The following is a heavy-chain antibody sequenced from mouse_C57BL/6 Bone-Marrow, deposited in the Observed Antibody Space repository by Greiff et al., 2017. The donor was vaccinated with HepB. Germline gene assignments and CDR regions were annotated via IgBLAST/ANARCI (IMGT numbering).Heavy chain of an antibody. D-gene: IGHD1-1*01. CDR1: GYTFTSYG. CDR2: IYPSSGNT. V-gene: IGHV1-81*01. J-gene: IGHJ2*01. Sequence: QVQLQQSGAELARPGASVKLSCKASGYTFTSYGISWVKQRTGQGLEWIGEIYPSSGNTYYNAKFKGKATLTADKSSSTAYMELRSLTSEDSAVYFCAVITTVVALDYWGHGTTLTVSS. CDR3: AVITTVVALDY.